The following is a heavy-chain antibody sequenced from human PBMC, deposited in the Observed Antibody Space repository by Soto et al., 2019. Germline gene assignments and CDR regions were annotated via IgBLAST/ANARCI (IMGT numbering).Heavy chain of an antibody. CDR3: ARGEKDYYGSGSYYKRRTLYNWFDP. Sequence: SETLCLTCAVCGGSFSGYYWSWIRQPPGKGLEWIGEINHSGSTNYNPSLKSRVTISVDTSKNQFSLKLSSVTAADTAVYYCARGEKDYYGSGSYYKRRTLYNWFDPWGQGTLVTVSS. CDR1: GGSFSGYY. V-gene: IGHV4-34*01. J-gene: IGHJ5*02. D-gene: IGHD3-10*01. CDR2: INHSGST.